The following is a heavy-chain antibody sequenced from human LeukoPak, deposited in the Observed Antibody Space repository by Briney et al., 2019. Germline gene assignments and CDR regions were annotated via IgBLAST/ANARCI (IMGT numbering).Heavy chain of an antibody. CDR1: GGSFSGYY. D-gene: IGHD3-10*01. Sequence: SETLSLTCAVYGGSFSGYYWSWIRQPPGKGLEWIGEINHSGSTNYNPSLKSRVTISVDTSNNWFFLKLSSVTAADTAVYYCARRLTMVLPGEEYWGQGTLVTVSS. CDR2: INHSGST. V-gene: IGHV4-34*01. J-gene: IGHJ4*02. CDR3: ARRLTMVLPGEEY.